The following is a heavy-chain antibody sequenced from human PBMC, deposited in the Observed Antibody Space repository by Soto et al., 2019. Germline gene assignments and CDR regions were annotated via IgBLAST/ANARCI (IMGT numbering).Heavy chain of an antibody. Sequence: SQTLSLTCVIPGDSVSSNSAAWNWIRQSPSRGLEWLGRTYYRSRWYNDYAVSVKSRITVNPDTSKNQFSLHLNSVTPEDTAVYYGAGTTSLQWYYLDVWDKGTSVTVSS. J-gene: IGHJ6*03. CDR1: GDSVSSNSAA. V-gene: IGHV6-1*01. D-gene: IGHD1-7*01. CDR2: TYYRSRWYN. CDR3: AGTTSLQWYYLDV.